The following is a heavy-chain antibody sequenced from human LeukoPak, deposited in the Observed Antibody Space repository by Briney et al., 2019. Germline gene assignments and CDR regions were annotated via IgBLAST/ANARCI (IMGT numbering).Heavy chain of an antibody. J-gene: IGHJ4*02. CDR2: IYYSGST. CDR1: GGSISSGDYY. Sequence: SETLSLTCTVSGGSISSGDYYWSWIRQPPGKGLEWIGYIYYSGSTYYNPSLKSRVTISVDTSKNQFSLKLSSVNAADTAVYYCARHAEYSSSPTFDYWGQGTLVTVSS. CDR3: ARHAEYSSSPTFDY. V-gene: IGHV4-30-4*01. D-gene: IGHD6-6*01.